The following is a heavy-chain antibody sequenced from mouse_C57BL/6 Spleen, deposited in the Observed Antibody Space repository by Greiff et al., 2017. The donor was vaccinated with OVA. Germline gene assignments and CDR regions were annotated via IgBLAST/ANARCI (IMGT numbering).Heavy chain of an antibody. D-gene: IGHD1-1*01. V-gene: IGHV5-12*01. CDR2: ISNGGGST. CDR3: ARHTYYDYAMDY. CDR1: GFTFSDYY. J-gene: IGHJ4*01. Sequence: EVKLQESGGGLVQPGGSLKLSCAASGFTFSDYYMYWVRQTPEKRLEWVAYISNGGGSTYYPDTVKGRFTISRDNAKNTLYLQMSRLKSEDTAMYYCARHTYYDYAMDYWGQGTSVTVSS.